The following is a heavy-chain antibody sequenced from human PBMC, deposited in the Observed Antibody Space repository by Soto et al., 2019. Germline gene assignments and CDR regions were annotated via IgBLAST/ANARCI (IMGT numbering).Heavy chain of an antibody. CDR3: DKDRAKTMGRGVIGWFGP. V-gene: IGHV1-69*13. CDR1: GDTFSNIA. CDR2: IIPIFGSP. Sequence: SVKVSCKASGDTFSNIAISWVRKVPGQRLEWMGGIIPIFGSPTYAQTFQGRLTITADGSTSTVYMELTDLTSEGTAIYYCDKDRAKTMGRGVIGWFGPWGQG. J-gene: IGHJ5*02. D-gene: IGHD3-10*01.